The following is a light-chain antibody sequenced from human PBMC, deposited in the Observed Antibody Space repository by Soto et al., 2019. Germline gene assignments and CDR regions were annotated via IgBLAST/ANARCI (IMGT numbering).Light chain of an antibody. CDR3: SSYAGSNNLV. Sequence: QSALTQPPSASGSPGQSVTISCTGTSSDVGGYHYVSWYQQHPGKAPKLMIHEVIKRPSGVPVRFSGSKSGNTASLTVSGLQGEDEADYYCSSYAGSNNLVFGGGTKLTVL. CDR1: SSDVGGYHY. CDR2: EVI. V-gene: IGLV2-8*01. J-gene: IGLJ2*01.